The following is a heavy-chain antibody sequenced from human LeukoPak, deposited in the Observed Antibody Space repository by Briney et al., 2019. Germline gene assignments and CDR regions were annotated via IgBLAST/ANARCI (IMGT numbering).Heavy chain of an antibody. D-gene: IGHD5-18*01. J-gene: IGHJ4*02. CDR2: ITSSGTYI. V-gene: IGHV3-21*04. CDR1: GFTFSSYS. Sequence: GGSLRLSCAASGFTFSSYSMNWVRQAPGKALEWVSSITSSGTYIFYADSVKGRFTISRDNSKNTLYLQMNSLRAEDTAVYYCARIGAYSYGPQWYFDYWGQGTLVTVSS. CDR3: ARIGAYSYGPQWYFDY.